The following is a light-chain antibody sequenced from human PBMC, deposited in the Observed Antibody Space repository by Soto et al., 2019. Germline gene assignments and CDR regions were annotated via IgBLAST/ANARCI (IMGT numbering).Light chain of an antibody. CDR2: VAS. CDR3: PQSYSSPYT. J-gene: IGKJ2*01. CDR1: QSIRNY. Sequence: DIQMTQSPSSLSASVGDRVTITCRASQSIRNYVNWYQQKPGKAPKFLIYVASTLQIGVPSRFSGSGSGTDFTLTISNLQPEDFATYYCPQSYSSPYTFGPGTKLEIK. V-gene: IGKV1-39*01.